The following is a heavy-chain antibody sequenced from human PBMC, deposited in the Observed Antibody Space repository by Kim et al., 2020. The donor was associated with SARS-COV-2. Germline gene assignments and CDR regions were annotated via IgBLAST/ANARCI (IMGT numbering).Heavy chain of an antibody. J-gene: IGHJ6*02. CDR3: TTSYSSSWYTYYYYGMDV. CDR2: IKSKTDGGTT. CDR1: GFTFSNAW. Sequence: GGSLRLSCAASGFTFSNAWMSWVRQAPGKGLEWVGRIKSKTDGGTTDYAAPVKGRFTISRDDSKNTLYLQMNSLKTEDTAVYYCTTSYSSSWYTYYYYGMDVWGQGTTVTVSS. D-gene: IGHD6-13*01. V-gene: IGHV3-15*01.